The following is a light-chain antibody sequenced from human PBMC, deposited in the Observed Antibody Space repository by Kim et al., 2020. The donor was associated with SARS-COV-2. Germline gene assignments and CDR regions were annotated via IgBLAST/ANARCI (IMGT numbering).Light chain of an antibody. CDR2: EDN. CDR1: SGSIASNY. CDR3: QSYDSSNQGV. V-gene: IGLV6-57*03. J-gene: IGLJ2*01. Sequence: KTVTISCTRSSGSIASNYVQWYQQRPGSAPNTVIYEDNQRPSGVPDRFSGSIDSSSNSASLTISGLKTEDEADYYCQSYDSSNQGVFGGGTQLTVL.